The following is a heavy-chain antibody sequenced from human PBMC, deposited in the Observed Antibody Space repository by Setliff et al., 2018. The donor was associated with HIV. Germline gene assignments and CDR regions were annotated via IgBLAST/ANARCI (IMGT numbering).Heavy chain of an antibody. CDR1: GFTVSDDY. V-gene: IGHV1-2*02. J-gene: IGHJ6*03. Sequence: ASVKVSCKASGFTVSDDYMHWVRQAPGQGLEWMGWVRPYNADKNYAQKFQGRVTMTSDTSISTAYLELSGLTSDDTAIYYCARDRAYCSSGSCYRPLVYYFYYMDVWGTGTTVTVSS. CDR2: VRPYNADK. D-gene: IGHD2-15*01. CDR3: ARDRAYCSSGSCYRPLVYYFYYMDV.